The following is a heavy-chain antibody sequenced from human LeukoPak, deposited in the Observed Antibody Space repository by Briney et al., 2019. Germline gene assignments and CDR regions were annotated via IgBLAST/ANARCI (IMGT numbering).Heavy chain of an antibody. D-gene: IGHD6-13*01. CDR2: VYYSGST. CDR1: GGSISSYY. Sequence: SETLSLTCTVSGGSISSYYWSWIRQPPGKGLECIGYVYYSGSTNYNPSLKSRVAVSVDTSKNQFSLKLSSVTAADTAVYYCARHGIVDSSRKYYFDYWGQGTLVTVSS. V-gene: IGHV4-59*08. J-gene: IGHJ4*02. CDR3: ARHGIVDSSRKYYFDY.